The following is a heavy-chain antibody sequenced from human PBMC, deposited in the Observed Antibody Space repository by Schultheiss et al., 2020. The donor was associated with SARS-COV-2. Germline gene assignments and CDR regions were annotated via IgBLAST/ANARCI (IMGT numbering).Heavy chain of an antibody. J-gene: IGHJ6*02. Sequence: ASVKVSCKASGYTFTSYAMNWVRQAPGQGLEWMGWINTNTGNKTYAQGFTGRFVFSLDTSVSTAYLQISSLKAEDTAVYYCARETLRYFDHRGGYGMDVWGQGTTVTVSS. CDR3: ARETLRYFDHRGGYGMDV. D-gene: IGHD3-9*01. CDR1: GYTFTSYA. V-gene: IGHV7-4-1*02. CDR2: INTNTGNK.